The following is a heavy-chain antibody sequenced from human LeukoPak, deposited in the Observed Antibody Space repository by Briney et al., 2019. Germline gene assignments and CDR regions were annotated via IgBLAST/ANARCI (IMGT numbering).Heavy chain of an antibody. D-gene: IGHD3-16*02. CDR3: AKGGYDYAWGSYPL. CDR2: ISGSGGNT. Sequence: PGGSLRLSCAASGFTFSSYAMTWVRQAPGKGLEWVSAISGSGGNTYYADSVKGRFTISRDNSKNALYLEMNSLRAEDTAVYYCAKGGYDYAWGSYPLWGQGTLVTVSS. J-gene: IGHJ4*02. CDR1: GFTFSSYA. V-gene: IGHV3-23*01.